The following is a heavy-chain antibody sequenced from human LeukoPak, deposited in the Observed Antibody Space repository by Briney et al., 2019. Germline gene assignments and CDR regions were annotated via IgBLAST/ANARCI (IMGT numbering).Heavy chain of an antibody. J-gene: IGHJ5*02. V-gene: IGHV3-7*05. CDR2: IKQDGSEK. CDR3: VRGSSGTAVRGISWAWFDP. D-gene: IGHD3-10*01. Sequence: GGSLRLSCAASGFTFSTYWMTWVRQAPGKGLEWVANIKQDGSEKYYVDSVKGRFTISRDNAKNSLFLQMNSLRPEDTAVYYCVRGSSGTAVRGISWAWFDPWGQGTLVTVSS. CDR1: GFTFSTYW.